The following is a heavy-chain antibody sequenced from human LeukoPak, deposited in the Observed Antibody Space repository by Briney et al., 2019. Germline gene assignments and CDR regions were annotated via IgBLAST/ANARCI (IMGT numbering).Heavy chain of an antibody. D-gene: IGHD6-13*01. J-gene: IGHJ4*02. CDR1: GYTFTGYY. Sequence: ASVKVSCKASGYTFTGYYMHWVRQAPGQGLEWMGWINPNSGGTNYAQKFQGRVTMTRDTSISTAYMELSRLRSDDTAVYYCARMDRIAAAGTGDYWGLGTLVTVSS. CDR2: INPNSGGT. CDR3: ARMDRIAAAGTGDY. V-gene: IGHV1-2*02.